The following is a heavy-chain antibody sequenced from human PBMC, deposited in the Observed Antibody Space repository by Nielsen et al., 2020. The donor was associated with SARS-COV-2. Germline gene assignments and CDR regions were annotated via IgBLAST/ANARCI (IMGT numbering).Heavy chain of an antibody. CDR1: GFTFSSYW. D-gene: IGHD6-19*01. J-gene: IGHJ6*02. CDR3: ARDSAGPYYYYYYGMDV. CDR2: IKQDGSEK. Sequence: GESLKISCAASGFTFSSYWMSWVRQAPGKGLEWVANIKQDGSEKYYVDSVKGRFTISRDNAKNSLYLQMNSLRAEDTAVYYCARDSAGPYYYYYYGMDVWGQGTMVTVSS. V-gene: IGHV3-7*03.